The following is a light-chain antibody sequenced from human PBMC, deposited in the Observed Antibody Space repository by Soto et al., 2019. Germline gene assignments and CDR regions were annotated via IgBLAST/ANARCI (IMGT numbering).Light chain of an antibody. CDR3: SSYTTRGTLV. CDR2: DDN. J-gene: IGLJ3*02. CDR1: SSNIGGNS. Sequence: QSVLTQPPSVSAAPGQKVTISCSGSSSNIGGNSVSWYQQLPGTAPKLLIYDDNKRPSGIPDRFSGSKSGTSATLGITGFQTGDEADYYCSSYTTRGTLVFGGGTKVTVL. V-gene: IGLV1-51*01.